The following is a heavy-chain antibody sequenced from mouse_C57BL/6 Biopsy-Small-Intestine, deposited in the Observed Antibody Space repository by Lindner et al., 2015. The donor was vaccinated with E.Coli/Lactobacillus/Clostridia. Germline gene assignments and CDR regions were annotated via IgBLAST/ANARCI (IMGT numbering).Heavy chain of an antibody. D-gene: IGHD2-10*01. J-gene: IGHJ2*01. CDR3: ARSYYDNLDY. V-gene: IGHV1-42*01. CDR2: INPSTGGT. CDR1: GYSFTGYY. Sequence: VQLQESGPELVKPGASVKISCKASGYSFTGYYMNWVKQSPEKSLEWIGEINPSTGGTSYNQKFKGKATLTADKYSSTAYMQLKSLTSEDSAVYYCARSYYDNLDYWGQGTTLTVSS.